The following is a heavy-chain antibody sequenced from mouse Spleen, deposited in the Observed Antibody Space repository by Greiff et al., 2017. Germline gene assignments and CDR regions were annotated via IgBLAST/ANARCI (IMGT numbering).Heavy chain of an antibody. J-gene: IGHJ4*01. CDR3: ASYGYDLYAMDY. D-gene: IGHD2-2*01. V-gene: IGHV1S135*01. CDR2: IDPFNGGT. Sequence: VQLKESGPELMKPGASVKISCKASGYSFTSYYMHWVQQSHGKSLEWIGYIDPFNGGTSYNQKFKGKATLTVDKSSSTAYMHLSSLTSEDSAVYYCASYGYDLYAMDYWGQGTSVTVSS. CDR1: GYSFTSYY.